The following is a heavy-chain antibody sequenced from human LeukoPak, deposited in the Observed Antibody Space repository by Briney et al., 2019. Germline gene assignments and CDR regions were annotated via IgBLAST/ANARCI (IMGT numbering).Heavy chain of an antibody. V-gene: IGHV3-30*02. CDR1: GFTFSSYG. CDR2: IRYDGSNK. J-gene: IGHJ4*02. CDR3: AKDPTLYYYGSGSHTDY. Sequence: GGSLGLSCAASGFTFSSYGMHWVRQAPGKGLEWVAFIRYDGSNKYYADSVKGRFTISRDNSKNTLYLQMNSLRAEDTAVYYCAKDPTLYYYGSGSHTDYWGQGTLVTVSS. D-gene: IGHD3-10*01.